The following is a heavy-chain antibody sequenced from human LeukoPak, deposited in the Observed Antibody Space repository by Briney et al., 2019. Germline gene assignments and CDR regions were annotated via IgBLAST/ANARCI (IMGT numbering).Heavy chain of an antibody. Sequence: GGSLRLSCAASGFTFSNYAMNWVRQAPGKGLEWVSGISASGTYYADSVKGRFTTSRDNSKNTLYLQMNSLRAEDTAVYYCAKDYGRIVVASTVWGQGTMVTVSS. V-gene: IGHV3-23*01. CDR2: ISASGT. D-gene: IGHD6-19*01. CDR3: AKDYGRIVVASTV. J-gene: IGHJ3*01. CDR1: GFTFSNYA.